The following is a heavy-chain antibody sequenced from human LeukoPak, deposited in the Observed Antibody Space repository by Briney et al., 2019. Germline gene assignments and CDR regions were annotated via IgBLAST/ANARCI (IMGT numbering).Heavy chain of an antibody. CDR2: ISSSSSYI. D-gene: IGHD1-26*01. CDR3: ARVIVGATAAFDI. CDR1: GFIFDDYG. Sequence: PGGSLRLSCVASGFIFDDYGMSWVRQAPGKGLEWVSSISSSSSYIYYADSVKGRFTISRDNAKNSLYLQMNSLRAEDTAVYYCARVIVGATAAFDIWGQGTMVTVSS. J-gene: IGHJ3*02. V-gene: IGHV3-21*01.